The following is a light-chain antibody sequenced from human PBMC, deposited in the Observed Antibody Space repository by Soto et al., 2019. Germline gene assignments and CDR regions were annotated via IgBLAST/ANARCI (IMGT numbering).Light chain of an antibody. V-gene: IGLV2-14*01. J-gene: IGLJ1*01. CDR3: SSYTTGSTTYV. CDR2: EVS. Sequence: QSALTQPASVSGSPGQSITISCTGSSNDIGAYKYVSWYQQYPGKAPKLIIFEVSNRPSGVSNRFSGSKSGNTASLTIAGLEAEDEADHHCSSYTTGSTTYVFGVGTKLTV. CDR1: SNDIGAYKY.